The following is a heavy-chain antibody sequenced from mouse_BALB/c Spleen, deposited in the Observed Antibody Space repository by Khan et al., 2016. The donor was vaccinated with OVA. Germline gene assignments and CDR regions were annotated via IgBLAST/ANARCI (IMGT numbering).Heavy chain of an antibody. CDR3: TRLAYYYESEGFAY. CDR2: VSTGGSYT. Sequence: EVELVESGGDLVKPGGSLKLSCTASGFTFSTYGMSWVRQAPDKRLEWVATVSTGGSYTYSPDSVKGRFTISRDNAKNTPYLQLSGLRSEDSAMFYCTRLAYYYESEGFAYWGQGPLVTVSA. V-gene: IGHV5-6*01. CDR1: GFTFSTYG. D-gene: IGHD1-1*01. J-gene: IGHJ3*01.